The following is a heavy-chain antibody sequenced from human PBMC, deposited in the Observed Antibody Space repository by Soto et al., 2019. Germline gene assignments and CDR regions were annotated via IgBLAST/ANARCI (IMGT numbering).Heavy chain of an antibody. CDR3: ARKGTCSSTSCYIGWFDP. Sequence: PSETLSLTCAVSGGSISSSNWWSWVRQPPGKGLEWIGEIYHSGSTNYNPSLKSRVTISVDKSKNQFSLKLSSVTAADAAVYYCARKGTCSSTSCYIGWFDPWGQGTQVTVSS. J-gene: IGHJ5*02. D-gene: IGHD2-2*02. CDR1: GGSISSSNW. V-gene: IGHV4-4*02. CDR2: IYHSGST.